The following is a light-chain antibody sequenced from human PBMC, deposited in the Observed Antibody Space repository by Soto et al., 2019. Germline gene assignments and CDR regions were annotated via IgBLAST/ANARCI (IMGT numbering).Light chain of an antibody. J-gene: IGKJ4*01. CDR1: QIISSH. CDR2: GAS. V-gene: IGKV3-15*01. CDR3: QQYNDWPLT. Sequence: EIVMTQSPATRSVSPGGRATLSCRASQIISSHLAWYQQKPGQAPRLLIYGASTRATGIPARLSGSGSGTDFTLTISGLQSEDFAVYYCQQYNDWPLTGGGGTKVEIK.